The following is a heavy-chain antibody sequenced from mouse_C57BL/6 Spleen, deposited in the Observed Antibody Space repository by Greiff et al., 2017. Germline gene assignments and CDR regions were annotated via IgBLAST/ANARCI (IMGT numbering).Heavy chain of an antibody. V-gene: IGHV7-3*01. CDR2: IRNKANGYTT. CDR3: ARSPYYYGSSYDYFDV. J-gene: IGHJ1*03. Sequence: DVMLVESGGGLVQPGGSLSLSCAASGFTFTDYYMSWVRQPPGKALEWLGFIRNKANGYTTEYSASVKGRFTISRDNSQSILYLQMNALRAEDSATYYCARSPYYYGSSYDYFDVWGTGTTVTVSS. D-gene: IGHD1-1*01. CDR1: GFTFTDYY.